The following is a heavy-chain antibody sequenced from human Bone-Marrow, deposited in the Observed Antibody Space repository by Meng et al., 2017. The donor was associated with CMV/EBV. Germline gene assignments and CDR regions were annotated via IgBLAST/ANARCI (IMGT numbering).Heavy chain of an antibody. J-gene: IGHJ1*01. CDR1: GGSLSNYR. Sequence: SVKVSCKASGGSLSNYRLNWVRQVPGQGFQWMGGIIPILGIPDYPENFQGRVTITADTSTDTAYMHLSSLRLEDTAVYYCARGARLGYCSGANCYFNDVWGQGTWVTVSS. CDR3: ARGARLGYCSGANCYFNDV. CDR2: IIPILGIP. V-gene: IGHV1-69*10. D-gene: IGHD2-15*01.